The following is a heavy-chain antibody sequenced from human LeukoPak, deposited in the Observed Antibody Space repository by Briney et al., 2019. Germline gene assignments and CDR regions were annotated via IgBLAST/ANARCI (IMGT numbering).Heavy chain of an antibody. D-gene: IGHD3-22*01. V-gene: IGHV1-69*04. J-gene: IGHJ6*02. CDR3: ARGGSNSSGHMWVFYYYGMDV. CDR2: IIPILGIA. CDR1: GGTFSSYA. Sequence: ASVKVSCKASGGTFSSYAISWVRQAPGQGLEWMGRIIPILGIANYAQKFQGRVTITADKSTSTAYMELSSLRSEDTAVYYCARGGSNSSGHMWVFYYYGMDVWGQGTTVTVSS.